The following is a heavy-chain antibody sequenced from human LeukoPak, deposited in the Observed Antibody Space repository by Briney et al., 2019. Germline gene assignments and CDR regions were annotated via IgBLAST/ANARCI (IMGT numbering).Heavy chain of an antibody. Sequence: GGSLRLSCAASGFTFSTYWMHWVRQAPGKGLVWVSRINTDGSTTNYADSVKGRFTISRDNARNSLYLQMNSLRAEDMAVYYCARGGSTSSWFWNDWGQGTLVTVSS. CDR1: GFTFSTYW. J-gene: IGHJ4*02. D-gene: IGHD6-13*01. CDR2: INTDGSTT. CDR3: ARGGSTSSWFWND. V-gene: IGHV3-74*01.